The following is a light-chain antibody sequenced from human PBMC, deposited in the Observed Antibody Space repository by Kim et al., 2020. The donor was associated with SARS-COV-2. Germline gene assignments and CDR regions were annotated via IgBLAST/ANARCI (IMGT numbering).Light chain of an antibody. CDR3: QQDGTSHGWP. V-gene: IGKV3-20*01. CDR1: QRVISGY. CDR2: GAT. Sequence: PEDRATLFCRASQRVISGYVVWHQHKPGQAPSLLIYGATSRASGIADRLSGSGSGIDFTLLISKPEPEEFAVYYCQQDGTSHGWPFGQGTKVDIK. J-gene: IGKJ1*01.